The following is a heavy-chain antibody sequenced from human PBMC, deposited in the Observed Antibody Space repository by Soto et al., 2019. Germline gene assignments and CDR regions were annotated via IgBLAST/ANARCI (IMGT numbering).Heavy chain of an antibody. Sequence: QLQLQESGPGLVKPSETLSLTCFVSGGSISSNNYYWGWIRQPPGKGLEWIGSMSYSRSTYYNPSLKSRVHIPVDTSKNQFSLKLTSVTGADTAVYYCASHLHPANWGGGYFDYWGQGPLGTVSS. J-gene: IGHJ4*02. V-gene: IGHV4-39*01. D-gene: IGHD7-27*01. CDR3: ASHLHPANWGGGYFDY. CDR1: GGSISSNNYY. CDR2: MSYSRST.